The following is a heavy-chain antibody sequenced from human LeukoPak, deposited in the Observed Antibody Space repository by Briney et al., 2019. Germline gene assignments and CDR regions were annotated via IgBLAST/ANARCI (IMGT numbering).Heavy chain of an antibody. CDR1: AFTFSRSG. CDR2: ISGGGGIT. V-gene: IGHV3-23*01. J-gene: IGHJ4*02. CDR3: AKGGSTVTTEDVVDY. Sequence: GGSLRLACAAAAFTFSRSGMSWVRQAQGKGLEWVSVISGGGGITNYADSVKGRFTISRDNSNNTLSLQMNSLRVEDTAVYYCAKGGSTVTTEDVVDYWGQGTLVTVSS. D-gene: IGHD4-17*01.